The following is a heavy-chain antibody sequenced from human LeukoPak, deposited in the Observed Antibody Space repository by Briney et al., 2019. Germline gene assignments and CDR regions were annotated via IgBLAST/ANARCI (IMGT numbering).Heavy chain of an antibody. CDR2: ISYDGSNK. CDR1: GFTFSSYA. J-gene: IGHJ3*02. Sequence: GGSLRLSCAASGFTFSSYAMHWVRQAPGKGLEWVAVISYDGSNKYYADSVKGRFTISRDNSKNTLYLQMNSLRAEDTAVYYCARDPSVVAATNDAFGIWGQGTMVTVSS. V-gene: IGHV3-30-3*01. CDR3: ARDPSVVAATNDAFGI. D-gene: IGHD2-15*01.